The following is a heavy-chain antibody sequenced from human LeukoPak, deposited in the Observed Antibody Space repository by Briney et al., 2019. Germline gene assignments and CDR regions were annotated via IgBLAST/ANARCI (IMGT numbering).Heavy chain of an antibody. D-gene: IGHD4-23*01. CDR2: IYPGDSDT. CDR3: ARAAYGGKANDAFDI. J-gene: IGHJ3*02. CDR1: GYSFTSYW. Sequence: GESLKISCKGSGYSFTSYWIGWVRQMPGKGLEWMGIIYPGDSDTRYSPSFQGQVTISADKSISTAYLQWSSLKASDTAMYYCARAAYGGKANDAFDIWGQGTMVTVSS. V-gene: IGHV5-51*01.